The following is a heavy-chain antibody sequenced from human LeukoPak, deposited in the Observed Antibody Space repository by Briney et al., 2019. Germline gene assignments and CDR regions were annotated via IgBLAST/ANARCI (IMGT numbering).Heavy chain of an antibody. J-gene: IGHJ2*01. V-gene: IGHV1-69*13. CDR2: IIPIFGTA. Sequence: GASVKVSSKASGGTFSSYAISWVRQAPGQGLEWMGGIIPIFGTANYAQKFQGRVTITADESTSTAYMELSSLRSEDTAVYYCARAPNWNYRDWYFDLWGRGTLVTVSS. CDR3: ARAPNWNYRDWYFDL. D-gene: IGHD1-7*01. CDR1: GGTFSSYA.